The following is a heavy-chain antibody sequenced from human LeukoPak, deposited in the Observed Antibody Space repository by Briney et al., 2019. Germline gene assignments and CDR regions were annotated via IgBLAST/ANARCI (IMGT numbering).Heavy chain of an antibody. J-gene: IGHJ4*02. CDR1: GYTFTSYG. CDR3: ARKSLGATTGDY. V-gene: IGHV1-18*01. Sequence: ASVKVSCKASGYTFTSYGISWVRQAPGQGLEWMGWISAYNGNTNYAQKLQGRVTMTADTSTSTAYTELRSLRSDDTAVYYCARKSLGATTGDYWGQGTLVTVSS. D-gene: IGHD1-26*01. CDR2: ISAYNGNT.